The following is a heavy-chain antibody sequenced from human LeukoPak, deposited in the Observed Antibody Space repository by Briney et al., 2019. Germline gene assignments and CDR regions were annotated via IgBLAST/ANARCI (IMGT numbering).Heavy chain of an antibody. V-gene: IGHV3-23*01. CDR1: GFTFSSYA. Sequence: GGALRLSCAASGFTFSSYAMSWVRQAPGKGLEWVSAIRDSGSSTHYADSVKGRFTTSRDNSKNTLFLQMNSLRAEDTAIYYCAIIGGRTGYWGQGTLVTVSP. CDR2: IRDSGSST. CDR3: AIIGGRTGY. D-gene: IGHD4-23*01. J-gene: IGHJ4*02.